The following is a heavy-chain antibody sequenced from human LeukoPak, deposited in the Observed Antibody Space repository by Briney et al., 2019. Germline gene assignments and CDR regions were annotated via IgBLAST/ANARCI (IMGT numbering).Heavy chain of an antibody. CDR3: AKERNGYNWDDAFDI. J-gene: IGHJ3*02. CDR1: GFSFSSYA. V-gene: IGHV3-23*01. Sequence: GGSLRLSCAASGFSFSSYAMSWVRQAPGKGLEWVSVITGSGGNTYYADSGEGRFTISRDNSKNTLYLQMNSLRAEDTAVYYCAKERNGYNWDDAFDIWGQGTMVTVSS. D-gene: IGHD5-24*01. CDR2: ITGSGGNT.